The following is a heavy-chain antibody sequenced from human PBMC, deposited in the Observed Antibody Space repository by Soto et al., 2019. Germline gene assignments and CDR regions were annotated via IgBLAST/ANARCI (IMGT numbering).Heavy chain of an antibody. CDR1: GFTFSSYW. CDR3: ARVAGYGYYYYFDS. D-gene: IGHD4-17*01. V-gene: IGHV3-74*01. Sequence: PGVSLRLSFAASGFTFSSYWMHWVRQAPGKGLVWVSRINSDGSSTSYADSVKGRFTISRDNAKNTLYLQMSRLRAEDTAVYYCARVAGYGYYYYFDSWGQGTLVTVS. CDR2: INSDGSST. J-gene: IGHJ4*02.